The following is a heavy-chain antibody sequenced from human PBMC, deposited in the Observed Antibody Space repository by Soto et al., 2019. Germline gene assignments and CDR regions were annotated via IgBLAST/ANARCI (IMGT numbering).Heavy chain of an antibody. Sequence: QVQLQESGPGLVKPSQTLSLTCTVSGGSISSGGYYWSLIRPHPGKGLQWSGYIDSRGRTYNNPSLKMRVPYTVDSSRNQVSLKLRSVSAAYTAVYYCARATLPSAAATHYFGYWGQGSLVTVGS. CDR1: GGSISSGGYY. V-gene: IGHV4-31*03. CDR3: ARATLPSAAATHYFGY. CDR2: IDSRGRT. D-gene: IGHD2-15*01. J-gene: IGHJ4*02.